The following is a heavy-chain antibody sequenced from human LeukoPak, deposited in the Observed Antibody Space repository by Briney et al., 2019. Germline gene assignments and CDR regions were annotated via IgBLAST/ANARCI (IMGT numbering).Heavy chain of an antibody. V-gene: IGHV3-30*02. J-gene: IGHJ4*02. D-gene: IGHD1-1*01. CDR2: IRNDGSNH. CDR3: VRDYNWGFDY. Sequence: QPAWSMRLACAPSGFTFSHLGMHWVSQAPGKVLEWVAFIRNDGSNHYYAASVKDRLTISRDNSKNNVYLQMYSLRVEDMSIYYCVRDYNWGFDYGAQGTVVTVSS. CDR1: GFTFSHLG.